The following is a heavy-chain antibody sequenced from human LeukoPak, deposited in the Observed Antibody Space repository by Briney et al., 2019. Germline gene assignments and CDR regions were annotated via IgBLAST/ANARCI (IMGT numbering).Heavy chain of an antibody. CDR3: ARGIAVAGTNYYYYMDV. CDR2: IIPILGIA. Sequence: SVKVSCKASGGTFSSYTISWVRQAPGQGLEWMGRIIPILGIANYAQKFQGRVTITADKSTSTAYMELSSLRSEDTAVYYCARGIAVAGTNYYYYMDVWGKGTTVAVSS. CDR1: GGTFSSYT. D-gene: IGHD6-19*01. J-gene: IGHJ6*03. V-gene: IGHV1-69*02.